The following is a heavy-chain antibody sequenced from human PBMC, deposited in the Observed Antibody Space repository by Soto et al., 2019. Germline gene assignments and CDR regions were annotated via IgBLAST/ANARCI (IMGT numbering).Heavy chain of an antibody. CDR1: GYPFTHYG. J-gene: IGHJ6*02. D-gene: IGHD3-16*01. CDR2: ISPFNGNT. V-gene: IGHV1-18*01. CDR3: ARDQSFDRTYYYGIDV. Sequence: QVQLVQSGAEVKKPGASVRVSCKSSGYPFTHYGITWIRQAPGQGLEWMGWISPFNGNTNYGQTLQGRVTLTTETSTSTVYMELRSLRSDDTAVYYCARDQSFDRTYYYGIDVWGQGTRSPSP.